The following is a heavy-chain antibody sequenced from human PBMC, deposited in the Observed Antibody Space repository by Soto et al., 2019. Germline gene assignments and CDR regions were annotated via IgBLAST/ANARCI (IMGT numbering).Heavy chain of an antibody. CDR2: IYHSGST. CDR3: ASAGGLGAVAADY. Sequence: QLQLQESGSGLVKPSQTLSLTCAVSGGSISSGGYSWSWIRQPPGKGLEWIGYIYHSGSTYYNPAPKSRLTISVDTAKIQFSLKLSSVTAADTAVYYCASAGGLGAVAADYWGQGTLVTVSS. D-gene: IGHD6-19*01. CDR1: GGSISSGGYS. J-gene: IGHJ4*02. V-gene: IGHV4-30-2*01.